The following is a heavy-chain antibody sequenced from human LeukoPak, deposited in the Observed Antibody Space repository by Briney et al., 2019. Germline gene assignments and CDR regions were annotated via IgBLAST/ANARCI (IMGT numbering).Heavy chain of an antibody. CDR2: IYYSGST. J-gene: IGHJ4*02. CDR1: GGSISSYY. CDR3: ARRLHYYDSSGSQYYFDY. V-gene: IGHV4-59*08. Sequence: SETLPLTCTVSGGSISSYYWSWIRQPPGRGLEWIGYIYYSGSTNYNPSLKSRVTISVDTSKNQFSLKLSSVTAADTAVYYCARRLHYYDSSGSQYYFDYWGQGTLVTVSS. D-gene: IGHD3-22*01.